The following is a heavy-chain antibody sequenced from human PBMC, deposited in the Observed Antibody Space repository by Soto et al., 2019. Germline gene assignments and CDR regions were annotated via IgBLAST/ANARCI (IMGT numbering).Heavy chain of an antibody. CDR2: IGGAGART. Sequence: GGSLRLSCVGSGFAFSFYAMTWVRQAPGKGLEWVSGIGGAGARTHYADSVKARFTISRDNSKNTLYLQMNSLRAEDTAVYYCTSTYSSNWYAGNWGQGTLVTVSS. CDR1: GFAFSFYA. V-gene: IGHV3-23*01. D-gene: IGHD6-13*01. J-gene: IGHJ4*02. CDR3: TSTYSSNWYAGN.